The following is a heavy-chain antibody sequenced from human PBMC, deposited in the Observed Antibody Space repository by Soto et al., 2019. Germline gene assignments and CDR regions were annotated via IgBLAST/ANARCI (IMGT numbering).Heavy chain of an antibody. J-gene: IGHJ6*02. CDR1: GGTFSSYA. Sequence: SVKVSCKASGGTFSSYAISWVRQAPGQGLEWMGGIIPIFGTANYAQKFQGRVTITADESTSTAYMELSSLRSEDTAVYYCASPNRYYYDSSGYYPPPAYYGMDVWGQGTTVTVSS. CDR2: IIPIFGTA. D-gene: IGHD3-22*01. CDR3: ASPNRYYYDSSGYYPPPAYYGMDV. V-gene: IGHV1-69*13.